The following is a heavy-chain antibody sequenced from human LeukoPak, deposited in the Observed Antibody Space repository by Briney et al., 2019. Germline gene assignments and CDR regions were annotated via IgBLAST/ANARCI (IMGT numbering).Heavy chain of an antibody. D-gene: IGHD7-27*01. J-gene: IGHJ3*02. CDR1: GFPFSSYA. V-gene: IGHV3-30*02. CDR2: IRHDGSNK. CDR3: TKVRLLGALDDALHI. Sequence: GGSLRLSCAASGFPFSSYAMHWVRQAPGKGLEWVGFIRHDGSNKYHRDSVKGRFTISRDNSKNTLYLQMNSLRAEDTAVYYCTKVRLLGALDDALHIWGQGTMVTVSS.